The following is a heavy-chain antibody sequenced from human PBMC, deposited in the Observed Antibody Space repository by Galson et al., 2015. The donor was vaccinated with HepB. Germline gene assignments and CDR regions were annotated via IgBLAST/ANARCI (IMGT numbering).Heavy chain of an antibody. CDR2: IRKSGGGT. J-gene: IGHJ6*02. CDR3: AKDAYYSYGLDV. V-gene: IGHV3-23*01. Sequence: SLRLSCAASGFIFSRDAMNWVRQAPGKGLEWVSTIRKSGGGTYYADSVKGRFTISRDDSNSTLPLQMNSLTAEDTAVYYCAKDAYYSYGLDVWGQGTTVTVSS. CDR1: GFIFSRDA.